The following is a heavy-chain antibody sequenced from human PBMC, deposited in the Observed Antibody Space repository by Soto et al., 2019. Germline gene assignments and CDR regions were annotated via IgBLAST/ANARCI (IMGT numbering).Heavy chain of an antibody. Sequence: QVQLVQSGAEVKKPGASVKVSCEAYGYTFRNYGITWVRQAPGQGLEWRGWVSEYNRNTNYAQKFQERVTMTTDTSTSTAVMELRGLRSDDTAIYFGARERQWETLPYWGQGTLVTVSS. CDR3: ARERQWETLPY. J-gene: IGHJ4*02. CDR1: GYTFRNYG. V-gene: IGHV1-18*01. D-gene: IGHD1-26*01. CDR2: VSEYNRNT.